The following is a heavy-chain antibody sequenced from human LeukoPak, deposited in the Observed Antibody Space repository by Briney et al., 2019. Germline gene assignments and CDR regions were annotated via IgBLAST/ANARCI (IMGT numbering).Heavy chain of an antibody. D-gene: IGHD3-3*01. J-gene: IGHJ6*02. CDR2: INTGNGNT. CDR3: ARSGTYYDFWSGPLDHYGMDV. CDR1: GYTFTSYA. Sequence: ASVKVSCKASGYTFTSYAMHWVRQAPGQRLEWMGWINTGNGNTKYSQKFQGRVTMTRNTSISTAYMELSSLRSEDTAVYYCARSGTYYDFWSGPLDHYGMDVWGQGTTVTVSS. V-gene: IGHV1-3*04.